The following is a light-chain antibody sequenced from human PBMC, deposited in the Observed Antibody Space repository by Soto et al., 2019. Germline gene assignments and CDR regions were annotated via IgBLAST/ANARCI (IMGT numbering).Light chain of an antibody. Sequence: QSVLAQPASVSGSPGQSITISCTGTSSDVGAYTSVSWYQQHPHKAPQVIIYKGTRRPSGVSNRFSGSTSGNAASLTISGLQADDEADYFCCSSAPESTYVFGNGTKVTVL. CDR2: KGT. V-gene: IGLV2-23*01. J-gene: IGLJ1*01. CDR1: SSDVGAYTS. CDR3: CSSAPESTYV.